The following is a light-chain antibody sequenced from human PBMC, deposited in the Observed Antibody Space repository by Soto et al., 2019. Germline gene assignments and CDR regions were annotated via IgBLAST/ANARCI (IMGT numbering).Light chain of an antibody. CDR2: GAS. J-gene: IGKJ1*01. CDR1: QRVADTY. V-gene: IGKV3-20*01. CDR3: QHYGSSPPVT. Sequence: EFVLSQSPGTLSLSPGERATLSCRASQRVADTYLAWYQQRPGQAPRLLIYGASRRATGIPERFGGSGSETDFTLTISRLEPEDFAVYYCQHYGSSPPVTFGQGTRVERK.